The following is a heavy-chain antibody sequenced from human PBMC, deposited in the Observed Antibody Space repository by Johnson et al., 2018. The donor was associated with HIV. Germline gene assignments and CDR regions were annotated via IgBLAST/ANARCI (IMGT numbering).Heavy chain of an antibody. D-gene: IGHD4-23*01. Sequence: QVQLVESGGGLVQPGRSLRLSCAASGFTFDDYALHWIRQAPGKGLEWVADISYDGTNKYYVDSVKGRFTISRDNSKNTLYLQMNGLRTADTAVYYCAKDTGGNSGNDAFDIWGQGTLVTVSS. J-gene: IGHJ3*02. CDR1: GFTFDDYA. CDR3: AKDTGGNSGNDAFDI. V-gene: IGHV3-30*18. CDR2: ISYDGTNK.